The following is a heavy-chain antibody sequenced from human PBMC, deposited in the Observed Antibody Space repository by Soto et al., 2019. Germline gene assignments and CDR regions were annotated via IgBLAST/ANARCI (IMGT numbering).Heavy chain of an antibody. D-gene: IGHD5-12*01. CDR2: INCDSGGT. V-gene: IGHV1-2*02. CDR3: TRDLVGYDAFEV. CDR1: GYTFSDYY. Sequence: QVHLVQSGAEVKKPGTSVKVSCKTSGYTFSDYYIHWVRQAPGQGLELMGRINCDSGGTTCPRMFQGRVPMTRDTSITTVYMDLSRLTSNDTAVYYCTRDLVGYDAFEVWGRGTLVAVSP. J-gene: IGHJ3*01.